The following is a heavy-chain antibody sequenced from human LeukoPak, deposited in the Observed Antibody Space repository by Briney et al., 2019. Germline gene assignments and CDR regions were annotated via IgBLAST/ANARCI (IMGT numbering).Heavy chain of an antibody. V-gene: IGHV4-39*07. D-gene: IGHD4-17*01. CDR1: GGSISSSSYY. CDR3: ASAGDYGPFDY. CDR2: IYYSGST. J-gene: IGHJ4*02. Sequence: KASETLSLTCTVSGGSISSSSYYWGWIRQPPGKGLEWIGSIYYSGSTYYNPSLKSRVTISVDRSKNQFSLKLTSVTAAEAAVYYCASAGDYGPFDYWGQGILVTVSS.